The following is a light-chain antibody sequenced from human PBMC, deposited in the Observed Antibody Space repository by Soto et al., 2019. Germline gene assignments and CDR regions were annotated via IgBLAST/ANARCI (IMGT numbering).Light chain of an antibody. CDR1: QSVSSSY. CDR3: QQYGSSRWT. V-gene: IGKV3-20*01. CDR2: GAS. Sequence: EIVLTQSPGTLSLSPGERATLSCRASQSVSSSYLARYQQNRGQAHGLLIYGASSRAPGIPDRFGGSGSGTDFTLTISRLEPEDFAVYYCQQYGSSRWTFGQGTKVEIK. J-gene: IGKJ1*01.